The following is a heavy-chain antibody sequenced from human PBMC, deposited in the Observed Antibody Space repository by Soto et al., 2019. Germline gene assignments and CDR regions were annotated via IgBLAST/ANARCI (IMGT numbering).Heavy chain of an antibody. V-gene: IGHV1-69*06. CDR2: IIPIFGTA. J-gene: IGHJ6*02. D-gene: IGHD2-15*01. CDR3: ASVDIVVVVAAIPNNYYYYGMDV. CDR1: GGTFSSYA. Sequence: ASVKVSCKASGGTFSSYAISWVRQAPGQGLEWMGGIIPIFGTANYAQKFQGRVTITADKSTSTAYMELRSLRSEDTAVYYCASVDIVVVVAAIPNNYYYYGMDVWGQGTTVTVSS.